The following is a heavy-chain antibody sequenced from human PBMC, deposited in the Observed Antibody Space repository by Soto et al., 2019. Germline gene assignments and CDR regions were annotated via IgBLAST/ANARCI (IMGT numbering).Heavy chain of an antibody. CDR3: ALSLAAAGPFDI. D-gene: IGHD6-13*01. Sequence: ASVKVSCKVSGYTLTELSMHWVRQAPGKGLEWVGGFDPEDGETIYAQKFQGRVTMTEDTSTDTAYMELSSLRSEDTAVYYCALSLAAAGPFDIWGQAPMVTVS. CDR1: GYTLTELS. V-gene: IGHV1-24*01. J-gene: IGHJ3*02. CDR2: FDPEDGET.